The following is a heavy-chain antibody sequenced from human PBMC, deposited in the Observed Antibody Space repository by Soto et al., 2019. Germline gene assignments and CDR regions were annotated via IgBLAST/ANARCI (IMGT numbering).Heavy chain of an antibody. Sequence: SETLYLTCTVSGGSISSSSYYWGWIRQPPGKGLEWIGNIFYIGSTYYNPSLKSRVTISVDTSKNQFSLKVPSVTAADTAVYFCASRSLLWFGDPAYYFDYWGQGTLVTVSS. CDR1: GGSISSSSYY. D-gene: IGHD3-10*01. V-gene: IGHV4-39*01. J-gene: IGHJ4*02. CDR3: ASRSLLWFGDPAYYFDY. CDR2: IFYIGST.